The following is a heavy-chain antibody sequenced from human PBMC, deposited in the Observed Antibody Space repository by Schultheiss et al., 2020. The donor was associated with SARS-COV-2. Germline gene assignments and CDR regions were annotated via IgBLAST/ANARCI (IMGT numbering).Heavy chain of an antibody. V-gene: IGHV3-7*03. CDR1: GFSFSHAW. Sequence: GGSLRLSCAASGFSFSHAWMNWVRQAPGKGLEWVANIKQDGSEKYYVDSVKGRFTISRDNAKNSLYLQMNGLRAEDTAVYYCARGGVPHGRFDYWGQGTLVTVSS. J-gene: IGHJ4*02. CDR3: ARGGVPHGRFDY. CDR2: IKQDGSEK. D-gene: IGHD3-10*01.